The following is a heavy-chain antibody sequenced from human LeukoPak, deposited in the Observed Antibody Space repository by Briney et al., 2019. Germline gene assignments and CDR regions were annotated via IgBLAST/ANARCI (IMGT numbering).Heavy chain of an antibody. V-gene: IGHV4-31*03. CDR3: ARRSGRRGFDP. Sequence: SETLSLTCTVSGGPISSGGYYWSWIRQHPGKGLEWIGYIYYSGSTYYNPSLKSRVTISVDTSKNQFSLKLSSVTAADTAVYYCARRSGRRGFDPWGQGTLVTVSS. CDR1: GGPISSGGYY. D-gene: IGHD6-25*01. J-gene: IGHJ5*02. CDR2: IYYSGST.